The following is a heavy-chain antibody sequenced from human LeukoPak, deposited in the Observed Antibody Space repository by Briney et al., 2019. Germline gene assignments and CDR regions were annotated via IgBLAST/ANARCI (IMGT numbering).Heavy chain of an antibody. D-gene: IGHD3-10*01. CDR1: GGSISSYY. J-gene: IGHJ4*02. V-gene: IGHV4-59*01. CDR2: IYYSGST. Sequence: SETLSLTCTVSGGSISSYYWSWIRQPPGKGLEWIGYIYYSGSTNYNPSLKSRVTISVDTSKNQFSLKLSSVTAADTAVYYCARGGPPFDYWGQGTLVTVSS. CDR3: ARGGPPFDY.